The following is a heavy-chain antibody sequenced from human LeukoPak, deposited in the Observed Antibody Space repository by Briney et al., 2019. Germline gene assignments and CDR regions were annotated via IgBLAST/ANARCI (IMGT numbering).Heavy chain of an antibody. J-gene: IGHJ1*01. V-gene: IGHV3-13*04. CDR2: IGTVADT. Sequence: GGSLRLSCAASGFNFNNYDMHWVRQAAGKRLEWVSGIGTVADTFYLDSVQGRFTISRENAKNSFYLQMNSLRDEDTAIYYCAIMHGYYDGSGYWVQWGQGTLVTVST. D-gene: IGHD3-22*01. CDR3: AIMHGYYDGSGYWVQ. CDR1: GFNFNNYD.